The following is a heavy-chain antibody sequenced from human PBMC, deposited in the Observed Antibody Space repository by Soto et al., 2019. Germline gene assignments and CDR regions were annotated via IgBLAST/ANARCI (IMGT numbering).Heavy chain of an antibody. CDR2: IIPIFGTA. CDR1: GYTFTGYY. V-gene: IGHV1-69*13. CDR3: ARAPQSDIVALDYYYGMDV. Sequence: SVKVSCKASGYTFTGYYMHWVRQAPGQGLEWMGGIIPIFGTANYAQKFQGRVTITADESTSTAYMELSSLRSEDTAVYYCARAPQSDIVALDYYYGMDVWGQGTTVTVSS. J-gene: IGHJ6*02. D-gene: IGHD5-12*01.